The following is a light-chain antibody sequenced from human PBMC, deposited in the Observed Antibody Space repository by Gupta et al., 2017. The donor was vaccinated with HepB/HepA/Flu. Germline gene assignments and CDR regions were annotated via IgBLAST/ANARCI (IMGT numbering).Light chain of an antibody. V-gene: IGLV8-61*01. Sequence: QTVVTQEPSFSVSTGGKVTLTCGLSSGSVSTTYYPSWYQQTPGQAPRTLIYNTNTRSSGVPDRFSGSILGNKAALTITGAQADDESDYYCALYIGSGICVFGTGTKVTVL. CDR3: ALYIGSGICV. J-gene: IGLJ1*01. CDR2: NTN. CDR1: SGSVSTTYY.